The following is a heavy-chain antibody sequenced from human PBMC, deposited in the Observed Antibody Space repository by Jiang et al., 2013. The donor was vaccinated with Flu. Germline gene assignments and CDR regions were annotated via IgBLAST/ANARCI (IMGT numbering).Heavy chain of an antibody. J-gene: IGHJ4*02. D-gene: IGHD3-16*01. CDR2: INYGGST. Sequence: EWIGEINYGGSTNYNPSLKIGSTISVDTSKNQXSLKMNSVTAADTAVYHCARGGGSWGYYFDNWDQGTLVTVSS. V-gene: IGHV4-34*01. CDR3: ARGGGSWGYYFDN.